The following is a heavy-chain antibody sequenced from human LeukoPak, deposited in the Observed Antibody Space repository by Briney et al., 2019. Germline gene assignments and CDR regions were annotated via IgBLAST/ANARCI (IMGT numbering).Heavy chain of an antibody. J-gene: IGHJ4*02. D-gene: IGHD3-22*01. Sequence: GSTYYNPSLKIRLTISVDTSNPQFSLKLSSVTAADTAVYYCARSLVNYYDSSGYDDFDYWGQGTLVTVSS. CDR3: ARSLVNYYDSSGYDDFDY. V-gene: IGHV4-39*01. CDR2: GST.